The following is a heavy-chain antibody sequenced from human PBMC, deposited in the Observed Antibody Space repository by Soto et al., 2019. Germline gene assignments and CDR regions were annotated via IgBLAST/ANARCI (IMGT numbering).Heavy chain of an antibody. Sequence: ASVKVSCKASGYTFTGYYMHWVRQAPGQGLEWMGWINPNSGGTNYAQKFQGWVTMTRDTSISTAYMELSRLRSDDTAVYYCARARVYAIGIIDAFDIWGQGPMVTVSS. V-gene: IGHV1-2*04. J-gene: IGHJ3*02. D-gene: IGHD2-8*01. CDR3: ARARVYAIGIIDAFDI. CDR1: GYTFTGYY. CDR2: INPNSGGT.